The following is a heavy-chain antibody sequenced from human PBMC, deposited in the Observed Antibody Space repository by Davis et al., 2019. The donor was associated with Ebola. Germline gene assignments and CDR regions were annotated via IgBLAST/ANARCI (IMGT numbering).Heavy chain of an antibody. V-gene: IGHV3-23*01. Sequence: GESLKISCAASGFTFSTYAMSWFRRAPGKGLEWVSRVSDTGGVTYYGDSVKGRFTISRDNFMNTLYLQMNSLTADDTAVYYCAKGGAVSSQSSGRGYFDSWGQGTLATVSS. CDR1: GFTFSTYA. CDR3: AKGGAVSSQSSGRGYFDS. D-gene: IGHD6-13*01. CDR2: VSDTGGVT. J-gene: IGHJ4*02.